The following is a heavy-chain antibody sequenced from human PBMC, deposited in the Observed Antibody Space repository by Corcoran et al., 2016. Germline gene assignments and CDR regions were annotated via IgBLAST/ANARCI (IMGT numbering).Heavy chain of an antibody. Sequence: QVHLVESGGGVVQPGRSLRLSCAASGLTFSNYGMHWVRQAPGKGLEWVAFIWYDGSNKYYADSVRGRFTISRDSSKNTLFLQLNSLRADDTAVYYCATGRDGGYQGGGYFDHWGQGALVIVSS. CDR1: GLTFSNYG. D-gene: IGHD1-26*01. CDR2: IWYDGSNK. J-gene: IGHJ4*02. CDR3: ATGRDGGYQGGGYFDH. V-gene: IGHV3-33*01.